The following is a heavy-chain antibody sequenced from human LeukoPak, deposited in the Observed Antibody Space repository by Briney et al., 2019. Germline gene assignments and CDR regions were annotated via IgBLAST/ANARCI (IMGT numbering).Heavy chain of an antibody. CDR1: GYTFTGYY. CDR2: INPNSGGT. CDR3: ARTPHENTIFGVVGGD. J-gene: IGHJ4*02. V-gene: IGHV1-2*02. D-gene: IGHD3-3*01. Sequence: ASVKVSCKASGYTFTGYYMHLVRQAPGQGLEWMGWINPNSGGTNYAQKFQGRVTMTRDTSISTAYMELSRLRSDDTAVYYCARTPHENTIFGVVGGDWGQGTLVTVSS.